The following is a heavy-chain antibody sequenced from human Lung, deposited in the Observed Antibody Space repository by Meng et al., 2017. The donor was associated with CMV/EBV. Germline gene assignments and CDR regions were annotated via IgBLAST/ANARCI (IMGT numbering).Heavy chain of an antibody. CDR1: GGFISSSNW. V-gene: IGHV4-4*02. CDR2: IYHSGST. Sequence: VQLQASGPGLVKPSGTLSLTCAVAGGFISSSNWWSWVRQPPGKGLEWIGEIYHSGSTNYNPSLKSRVTISVDKSKNQFSLKLSSVTAADTAVYYCASFPPPGKQWLVTDYWGQGTLVTVSS. CDR3: ASFPPPGKQWLVTDY. D-gene: IGHD6-19*01. J-gene: IGHJ4*02.